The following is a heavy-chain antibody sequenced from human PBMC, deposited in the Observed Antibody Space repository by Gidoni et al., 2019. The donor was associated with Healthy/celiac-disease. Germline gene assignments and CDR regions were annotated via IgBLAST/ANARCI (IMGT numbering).Heavy chain of an antibody. CDR2: ISGSGDST. D-gene: IGHD3-3*01. V-gene: IGHV3-23*04. J-gene: IGHJ4*02. CDR1: GFPFSSFA. CDR3: AKSVYDFWSGSLSYFDY. Sequence: EVQLVESGGGLVQPGGSLRLSCAASGFPFSSFAMSWVRQAPGKGLEWVSAISGSGDSTYYADSVKGRFTISRDNSKNTLYLQMNSLRAEDTAVYYCAKSVYDFWSGSLSYFDYWGQGTLVTVSS.